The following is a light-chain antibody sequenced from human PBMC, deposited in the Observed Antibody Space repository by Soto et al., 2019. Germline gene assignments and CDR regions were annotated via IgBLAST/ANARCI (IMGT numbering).Light chain of an antibody. CDR3: HQRSKWPLT. V-gene: IGKV3-11*01. CDR1: QSVSSY. CDR2: DVS. J-gene: IGKJ4*01. Sequence: EIVLTQSPATLSLSPGERATLSCRASQSVSSYLGWYQQRPGQAPRLLIYDVSNRATGIPARFSGSGSETDFTLTISSLEPEDFAVYYCHQRSKWPLTFGGGTKVEIK.